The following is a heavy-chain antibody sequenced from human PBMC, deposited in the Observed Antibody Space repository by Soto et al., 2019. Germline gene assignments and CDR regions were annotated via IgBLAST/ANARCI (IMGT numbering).Heavy chain of an antibody. CDR2: ISGSGGSI. J-gene: IGHJ6*02. V-gene: IGHV3-23*01. CDR3: AAPDGHGSGVSCYNYCGLDV. D-gene: IGHD2-15*01. CDR1: GLTFSTYA. Sequence: EVHLLESGGGLVQPGGTLRLSCAASGLTFSTYAMSWVRQTPGKGLEWVSAISGSGGSIYYADSVKGRFTISRDNSKNTLYLQMNSLRAEDTVVYYGAAPDGHGSGVSCYNYCGLDVWGHGTAVTVSS.